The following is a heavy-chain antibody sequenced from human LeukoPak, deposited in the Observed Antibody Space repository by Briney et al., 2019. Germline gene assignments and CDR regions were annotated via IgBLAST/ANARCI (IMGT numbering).Heavy chain of an antibody. Sequence: GGSLGLSCAASGFTFSSYSMNWVRQAPGKGLEWVSSISSSSSYIYYADSVKGRFTISRDNAKNSLYLQMNSLRAEDTAVYYCAKEVAGSGSYPEGFDYWGQGTLVTVSS. V-gene: IGHV3-21*04. CDR1: GFTFSSYS. CDR2: ISSSSSYI. D-gene: IGHD3-10*01. J-gene: IGHJ4*02. CDR3: AKEVAGSGSYPEGFDY.